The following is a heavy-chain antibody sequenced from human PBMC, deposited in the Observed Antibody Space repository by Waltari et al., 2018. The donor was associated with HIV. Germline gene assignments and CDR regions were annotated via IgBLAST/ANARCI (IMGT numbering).Heavy chain of an antibody. CDR3: AKDFDTSGLPYVVIDS. Sequence: EVQLVQSGGGLVQPGGSLRLSCEASGVTFRSHAMSWGRKAPGKGLEWGSTIRGSGSHTYNADSAKGRFTISRDNAENKLFLQMSRLRVEDSALYYCAKDFDTSGLPYVVIDSWGQGTLVTVSS. D-gene: IGHD5-12*01. CDR2: IRGSGSHT. J-gene: IGHJ4*02. CDR1: GVTFRSHA. V-gene: IGHV3-23*04.